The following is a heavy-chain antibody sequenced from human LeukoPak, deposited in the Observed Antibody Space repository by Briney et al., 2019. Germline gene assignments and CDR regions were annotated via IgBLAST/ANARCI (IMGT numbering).Heavy chain of an antibody. CDR2: IKSKTDGGTT. D-gene: IGHD3-22*01. J-gene: IGHJ3*02. V-gene: IGHV3-15*01. CDR1: GFTFSNAW. Sequence: GGSLRLSCAASGFTFSNAWMSWVRQAPGKGLEWVGRIKSKTDGGTTDYAAPVKGRFTISRDDSKNTLYLQMNSLKTEDTAVYYCTTDTRDYYDSSGYFVDAFDIWGQGTMVTVSS. CDR3: TTDTRDYYDSSGYFVDAFDI.